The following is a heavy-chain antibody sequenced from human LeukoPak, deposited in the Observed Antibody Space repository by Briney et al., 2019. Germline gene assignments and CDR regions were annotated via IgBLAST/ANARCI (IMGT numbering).Heavy chain of an antibody. J-gene: IGHJ4*02. V-gene: IGHV3-21*01. CDR1: GFTFSSYS. Sequence: GGSLRLSCAASGFTFSSYSMNWVRQTPGKGLEWVSSISSSSSYIYYADSVKGRFTISRDNAKNSLYLQMNSLRAEDTAVYYCAVTYYDFWSGYFAFDYWGQGTLVTVSS. D-gene: IGHD3-3*01. CDR3: AVTYYDFWSGYFAFDY. CDR2: ISSSSSYI.